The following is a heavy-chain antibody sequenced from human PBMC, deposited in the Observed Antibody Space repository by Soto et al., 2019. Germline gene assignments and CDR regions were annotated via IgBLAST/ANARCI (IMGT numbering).Heavy chain of an antibody. V-gene: IGHV1-69*12. D-gene: IGHD3-3*01. CDR2: IIPIFGTA. CDR3: ARDYDFWSGYSRNYYYGMDV. J-gene: IGHJ6*02. CDR1: GGTFSSYA. Sequence: QVQLAQSGAEVKKPGSSVKVSCKASGGTFSSYAISWVRQAPGQGLEWMGGIIPIFGTANYAQKFQGRVTITADESTSTAYMELSSLRSEDTAVYYCARDYDFWSGYSRNYYYGMDVWGQGTTVTVSS.